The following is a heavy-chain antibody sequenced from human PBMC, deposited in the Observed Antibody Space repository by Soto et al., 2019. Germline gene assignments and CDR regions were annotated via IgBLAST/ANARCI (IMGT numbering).Heavy chain of an antibody. CDR3: ATSTIFGVVITHYYYYGMDV. Sequence: GGSLRLSCAASGFTFSSYEMNWVRQAPGKGLEWVSYISSSGSTIYYADSVKGRFTISRDNAKNSLYLQMNSLRAEDTAVYYCATSTIFGVVITHYYYYGMDVWGQGTTVTVSS. V-gene: IGHV3-48*03. CDR1: GFTFSSYE. J-gene: IGHJ6*02. CDR2: ISSSGSTI. D-gene: IGHD3-3*01.